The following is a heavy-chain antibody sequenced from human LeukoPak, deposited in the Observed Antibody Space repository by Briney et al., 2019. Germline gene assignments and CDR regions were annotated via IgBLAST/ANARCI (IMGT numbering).Heavy chain of an antibody. D-gene: IGHD3-22*01. CDR1: EFTVSSNY. J-gene: IGHJ4*02. V-gene: IGHV3-53*01. CDR3: ARGSSGYSFDY. Sequence: GGSLRLSCAVFEFTVSSNYMSWVRQAPGKGLEWVSVIYSGAGTHYADSAKAGFTISRDNTKNKLYLQMNSLRAEDTDVYYCARGSSGYSFDYWGQGTLVTVSS. CDR2: IYSGAGT.